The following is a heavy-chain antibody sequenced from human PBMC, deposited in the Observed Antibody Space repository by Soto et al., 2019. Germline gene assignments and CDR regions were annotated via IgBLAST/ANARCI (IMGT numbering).Heavy chain of an antibody. CDR2: IDGDDDK. Sequence: SGPTLVNPTQTLTLTCTFSGFSLTTSEMSVSWIRQPPGKALEWLALIDGDDDKYYSTSLKTRLTISKDTSTKQVVLTMTNMDPVDTAAYYCARATSYTSSWPSNWFDPWGQGTLVTVSS. CDR1: GFSLTTSEMS. V-gene: IGHV2-70*01. CDR3: ARATSYTSSWPSNWFDP. J-gene: IGHJ5*02. D-gene: IGHD2-2*01.